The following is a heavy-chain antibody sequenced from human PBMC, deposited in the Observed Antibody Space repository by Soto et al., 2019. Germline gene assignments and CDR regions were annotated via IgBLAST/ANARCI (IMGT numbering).Heavy chain of an antibody. CDR3: ARDRGGPDAFDL. J-gene: IGHJ3*01. CDR1: GYSFTAYY. V-gene: IGHV1-2*02. Sequence: QVQLVQSGAEVKKPGASVKVSCKASGYSFTAYYMHWVRQAPGQGLEWMGWINPNSGGTNYAQKFQGRXXMXRXMSISTASLDWSRLRSDDTAVYYCARDRGGPDAFDLWGQGTMVTVSS. D-gene: IGHD3-16*01. CDR2: INPNSGGT.